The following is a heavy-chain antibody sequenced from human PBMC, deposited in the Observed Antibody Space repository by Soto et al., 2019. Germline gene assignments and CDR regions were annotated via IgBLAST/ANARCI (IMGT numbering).Heavy chain of an antibody. Sequence: GGSLRLSCAASGFTFSSYAMHWVRQAPGKGLEWVAVISYDGSNKYYADSVKGRFTISRDNSKNTLYLQMNSLRAEDTAVYYCARDWADYDAFDIWGQGTTVTVSS. V-gene: IGHV3-30-3*01. CDR3: ARDWADYDAFDI. CDR2: ISYDGSNK. CDR1: GFTFSSYA. J-gene: IGHJ3*02. D-gene: IGHD3-16*01.